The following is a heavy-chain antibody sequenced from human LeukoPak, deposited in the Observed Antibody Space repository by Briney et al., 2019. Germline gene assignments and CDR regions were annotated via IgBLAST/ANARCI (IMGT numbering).Heavy chain of an antibody. J-gene: IGHJ5*02. CDR3: ARTGDYSRSTGGWFDP. D-gene: IGHD4-11*01. Sequence: SETLSLTCTVFGDXINSHYWSWVRQAPGKGLEWIGYIFYSGNTNYSPSLKSRVTISIDTSKKQFSLRLTSVTTADTAVYFCARTGDYSRSTGGWFDPWGQGTLVTVSS. V-gene: IGHV4-59*11. CDR1: GDXINSHY. CDR2: IFYSGNT.